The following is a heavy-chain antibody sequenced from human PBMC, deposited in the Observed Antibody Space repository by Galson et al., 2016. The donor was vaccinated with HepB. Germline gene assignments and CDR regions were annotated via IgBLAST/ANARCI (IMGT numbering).Heavy chain of an antibody. CDR2: IKQDGSAI. CDR3: VRARGFDY. CDR1: GFNFSIYW. Sequence: LRLSCAASGFNFSIYWMTWVRQAPGKGLEWVANIKQDGSAIYFVDSVKGRFTASRDNAKNSLYLHMNSLRAEDSAVYYCVRARGFDYWGLGALVTVSS. J-gene: IGHJ4*02. V-gene: IGHV3-7*03.